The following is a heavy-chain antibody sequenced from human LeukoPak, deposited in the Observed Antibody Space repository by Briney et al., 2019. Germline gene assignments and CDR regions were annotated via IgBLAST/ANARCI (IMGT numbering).Heavy chain of an antibody. D-gene: IGHD1-26*01. CDR2: IKQDGSEK. J-gene: IGHJ4*02. CDR3: ARDPGGSYPYFDY. Sequence: GGSLRLSCAASGFTFSSYWMSWVRQAPGKGLEWVANIKQDGSEKYYVDSVKGRLTISRDNAKNSLYLQMNSLRAEDTAVYYCARDPGGSYPYFDYWGQGTLVTVSS. V-gene: IGHV3-7*01. CDR1: GFTFSSYW.